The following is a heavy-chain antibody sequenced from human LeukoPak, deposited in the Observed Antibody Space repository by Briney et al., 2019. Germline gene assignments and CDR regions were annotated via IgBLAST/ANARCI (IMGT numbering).Heavy chain of an antibody. D-gene: IGHD2-21*01. CDR2: VNPDSGAT. J-gene: IGHJ3*02. CDR3: ARVFHGGNYDDRQI. Sequence: ASVKVSCKASGYLFSSYYLHWVRQAPGPGLEWMGRVNPDSGATHYPHQFQGRVDMRRDTSIRTVYMELHGLTSDDTAVYYCARVFHGGNYDDRQIWGKGTMVTVSS. V-gene: IGHV1-2*06. CDR1: GYLFSSYY.